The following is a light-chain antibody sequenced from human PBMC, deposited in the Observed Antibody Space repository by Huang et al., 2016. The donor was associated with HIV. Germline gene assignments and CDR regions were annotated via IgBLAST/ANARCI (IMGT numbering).Light chain of an antibody. CDR3: QQLHAYPIT. Sequence: HLTQSPPSLSASVGDSVLISCRASQDIGTSLAWYQQRTGRAPQLLISGASTLQPGVPSRFSGDSAGTFFTLFITDLQPEDFATYYCQQLHAYPITFGQGTRLDIK. CDR1: QDIGTS. J-gene: IGKJ5*01. CDR2: GAS. V-gene: IGKV1-13*02.